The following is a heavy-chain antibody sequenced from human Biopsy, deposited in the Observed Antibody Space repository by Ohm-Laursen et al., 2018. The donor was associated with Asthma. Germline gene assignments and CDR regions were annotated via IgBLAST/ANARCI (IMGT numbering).Heavy chain of an antibody. Sequence: ASVKVSCKASGYPFIGYPIHWMRQAPGQGLEWMGIINPSGGSTSYAQKFQGRVTMTRDTSTSTVYMELSSLRSEDTAVYYCARAGALIVGATMGYWGQGTLVTVSS. V-gene: IGHV1-46*01. CDR3: ARAGALIVGATMGY. J-gene: IGHJ4*02. D-gene: IGHD1-26*01. CDR1: GYPFIGYP. CDR2: INPSGGST.